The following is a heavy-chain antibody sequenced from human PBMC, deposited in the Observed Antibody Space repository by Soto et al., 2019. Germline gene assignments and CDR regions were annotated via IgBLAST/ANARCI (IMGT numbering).Heavy chain of an antibody. CDR3: ARVGSSGWSPDY. Sequence: ETLSLTCTVSGGSISGHYWIWIRQSPGKGLEWIGHIFYTGSTNYNPSLKSRVTLSADTSKNQFSLRLTSVTAADTAVYYCARVGSSGWSPDYWGQGTLVTVSS. CDR2: IFYTGST. J-gene: IGHJ4*02. V-gene: IGHV4-59*11. CDR1: GGSISGHY. D-gene: IGHD6-19*01.